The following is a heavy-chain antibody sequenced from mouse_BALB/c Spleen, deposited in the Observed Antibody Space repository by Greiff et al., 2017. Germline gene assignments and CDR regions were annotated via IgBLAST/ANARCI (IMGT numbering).Heavy chain of an antibody. CDR1: GYTFTSYW. CDR3: ARGAESFDY. Sequence: VQLQQSGAELVKPGASVKLSCKASGYTFTSYWMHWVKQRPGQGLEWIGEINPSNGRTNYNEKFKSKATLTVDKSSSTAYMQLSSLTSEDSAVYYCARGAESFDYWGQGTTLTVSS. V-gene: IGHV1S81*02. CDR2: INPSNGRT. D-gene: IGHD3-3*01. J-gene: IGHJ2*01.